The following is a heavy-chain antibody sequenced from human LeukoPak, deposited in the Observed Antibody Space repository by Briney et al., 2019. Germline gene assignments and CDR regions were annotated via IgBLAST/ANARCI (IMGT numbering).Heavy chain of an antibody. CDR1: GDSISNGGYF. V-gene: IGHV4-31*03. D-gene: IGHD1-1*01. CDR2: IYYTGST. CDR3: ARGLPGARIPYHFDS. Sequence: SQTLSLTCTVSGDSISNGGYFWSWIRQHPGKGLEWIGYIYYTGSTTYNPSLQSRVTISVDTSKNNFSLRLNSVTAADTAVYFCARGLPGARIPYHFDSWGQGTLVAVSS. J-gene: IGHJ4*02.